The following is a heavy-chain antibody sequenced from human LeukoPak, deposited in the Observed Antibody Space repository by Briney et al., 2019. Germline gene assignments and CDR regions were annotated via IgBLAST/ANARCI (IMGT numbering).Heavy chain of an antibody. CDR1: GGTFSSYA. J-gene: IGHJ4*02. D-gene: IGHD5-18*01. CDR3: ARGRRGYSYGETPGAGFDY. CDR2: IIPIFGTA. Sequence: SVKVSCKASGGTFSSYAISWVRQAPGQGLEWMGGIIPIFGTANYAQKFQGRVTITADESTSTAYMELSSLRSEGTAVYYCARGRRGYSYGETPGAGFDYWGQGILVTVSS. V-gene: IGHV1-69*01.